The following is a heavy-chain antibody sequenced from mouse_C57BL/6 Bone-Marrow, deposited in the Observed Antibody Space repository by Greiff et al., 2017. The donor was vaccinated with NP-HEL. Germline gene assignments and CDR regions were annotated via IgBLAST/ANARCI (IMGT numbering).Heavy chain of an antibody. CDR3: ARARRGMDY. CDR2: ISYDGSN. CDR1: GYSITSGYY. D-gene: IGHD3-3*01. Sequence: EVQLVESGPGLVKPSQSLSLTCSVTGYSITSGYYWNWIRQFPGNKLEWMGYISYDGSNNYNPSLKNRISITRDTSKNQFFLKLNSVTTEDTATYYCARARRGMDYWGQGTSVTVSS. J-gene: IGHJ4*01. V-gene: IGHV3-6*01.